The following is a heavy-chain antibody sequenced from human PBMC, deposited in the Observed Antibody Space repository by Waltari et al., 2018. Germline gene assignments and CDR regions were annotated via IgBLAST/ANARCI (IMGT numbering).Heavy chain of an antibody. D-gene: IGHD2-2*01. CDR2: IYGGSGTT. Sequence: VQLQESGPGLVKPSETLSLTCGVSGDSIRSYFWSWIRQSPGKGLEWIGYIYGGSGTTNYNPSLRSRVTISPDTSKNQFSLNVTSVTAADTAVYYCARQPPYRASWENYFDSWGQGVLVSVSS. J-gene: IGHJ4*02. V-gene: IGHV4-59*08. CDR3: ARQPPYRASWENYFDS. CDR1: GDSIRSYF.